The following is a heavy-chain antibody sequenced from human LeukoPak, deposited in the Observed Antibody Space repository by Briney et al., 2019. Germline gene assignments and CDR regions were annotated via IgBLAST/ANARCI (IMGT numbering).Heavy chain of an antibody. CDR1: GFTLDDYP. D-gene: IGHD1-26*01. CDR2: ISWNSGTI. J-gene: IGHJ4*02. Sequence: GRSLRLSCAASGFTLDDYPMHWVRQAPGKGLEWVSGISWNSGTIAYADSVRGRFTISRDNAKNSLYLQMNSLRPEDTAVYYCAKEPREWELPDSWGQGTLVTVSS. CDR3: AKEPREWELPDS. V-gene: IGHV3-9*01.